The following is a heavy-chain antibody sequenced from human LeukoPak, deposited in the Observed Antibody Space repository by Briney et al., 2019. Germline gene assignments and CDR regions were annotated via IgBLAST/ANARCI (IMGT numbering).Heavy chain of an antibody. V-gene: IGHV3-23*01. Sequence: GGSLRLSCAASGFTFSSYAMSWVRQAPGKGLEWVSAISGSGGSTYYADSVKGRFTISRDNSKNTLYLQMNSLRAEDTAVYYCAKTHLADYDILTGYSYYFDYWGQGTLVTVSS. CDR1: GFTFSSYA. J-gene: IGHJ4*02. D-gene: IGHD3-9*01. CDR3: AKTHLADYDILTGYSYYFDY. CDR2: ISGSGGST.